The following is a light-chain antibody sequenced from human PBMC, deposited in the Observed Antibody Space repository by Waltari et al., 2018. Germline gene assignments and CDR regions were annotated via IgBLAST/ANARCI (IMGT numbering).Light chain of an antibody. CDR3: SSYGDINNSPYV. J-gene: IGLJ1*01. CDR2: EVS. V-gene: IGLV2-8*01. CDR1: SSDVGSHDF. Sequence: QSALTQPPSASGSPGQSVTISCTGTSSDVGSHDFVSWYQQFPGKAPKLIIWEVSRRPSGVPDRFSGSKSGNTASLTVSGLQAEDEADYYCSSYGDINNSPYVFGTGTKVTV.